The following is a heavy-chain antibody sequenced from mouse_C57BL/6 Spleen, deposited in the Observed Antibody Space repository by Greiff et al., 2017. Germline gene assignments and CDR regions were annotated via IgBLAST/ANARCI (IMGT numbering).Heavy chain of an antibody. CDR1: GYSITSGYD. CDR3: ARGGLLRTLDY. J-gene: IGHJ2*01. V-gene: IGHV3-1*01. Sequence: DVKLVESGPGMVKPSQSLSLTCTVTGYSITSGYDWHWIRHFPGNKLEWMGYISYSGSTNYNPSLKSRISITHDTSKNHFFLKLNSVTTEDTATYDCARGGLLRTLDYWGQGTTLTVSS. CDR2: ISYSGST. D-gene: IGHD2-3*01.